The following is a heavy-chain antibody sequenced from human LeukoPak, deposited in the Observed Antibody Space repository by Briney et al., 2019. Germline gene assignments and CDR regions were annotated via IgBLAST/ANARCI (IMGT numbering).Heavy chain of an antibody. CDR3: ARDLRYYDSSGYSDY. V-gene: IGHV1-46*01. Sequence: ASVKVSCKASGYTFTSYYMHWVRQAPGQGLEWMGIINPSGGSTSYAQKFQGRVTMTRDTSTGTVYMELSSLRSEDTAVYYCARDLRYYDSSGYSDYWGQGTLVTVSS. J-gene: IGHJ4*02. CDR1: GYTFTSYY. CDR2: INPSGGST. D-gene: IGHD3-22*01.